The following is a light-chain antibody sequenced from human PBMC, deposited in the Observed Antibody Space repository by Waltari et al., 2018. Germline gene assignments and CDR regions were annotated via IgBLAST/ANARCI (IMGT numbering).Light chain of an antibody. Sequence: SYVVTQPPSVSVAPGETATITCGGDNIGTYSVHWYQQKAGQAPGLVIFYDRDRPSRIPDRFSGSNSGNTATLTISRVEAGDEARYYCHVWHPHVDPGVFGTGTEVTVL. CDR1: NIGTYS. J-gene: IGLJ1*01. CDR2: YDR. CDR3: HVWHPHVDPGV. V-gene: IGLV3-21*04.